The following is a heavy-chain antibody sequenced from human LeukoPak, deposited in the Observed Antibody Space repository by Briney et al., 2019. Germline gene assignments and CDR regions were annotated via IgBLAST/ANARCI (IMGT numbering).Heavy chain of an antibody. CDR1: GFTFSSYS. CDR2: IISSSSYI. Sequence: KPGGSLRLSCAASGFTFSSYSMNWVRQAPGKGLEWVSSIISSSSYIYYADSVKGRFTISRDNAKNSLYLQMNSLRAEDTAVYYCARALPSPLYSGSYADAFDIWGQGTMVTVSS. V-gene: IGHV3-21*01. J-gene: IGHJ3*02. D-gene: IGHD1-26*01. CDR3: ARALPSPLYSGSYADAFDI.